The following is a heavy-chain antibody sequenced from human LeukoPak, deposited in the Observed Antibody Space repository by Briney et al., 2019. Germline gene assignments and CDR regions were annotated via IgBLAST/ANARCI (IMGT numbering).Heavy chain of an antibody. J-gene: IGHJ4*02. CDR1: GFTFNTYS. D-gene: IGHD6-19*01. CDR3: ASVGYSSGWYFDY. V-gene: IGHV3-21*01. CDR2: ISSTSRYI. Sequence: GRSLRLSCAASGFTFNTYSMNWVRQGPGKGLEWVSSISSTSRYIYYADSAKGRFTISRDNAQKSLYLQMNSLRGEDTAVYYCASVGYSSGWYFDYWGQGTLVTVSS.